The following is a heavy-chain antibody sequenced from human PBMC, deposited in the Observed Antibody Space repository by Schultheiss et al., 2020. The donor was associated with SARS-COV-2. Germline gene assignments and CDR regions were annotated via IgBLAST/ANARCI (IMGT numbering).Heavy chain of an antibody. J-gene: IGHJ4*02. D-gene: IGHD2-2*01. Sequence: GGSLRLSCAASGFTFSSYWMHWVRQAPGKGLVWVSRINSDGSSTSYADSVKGRFTISRDNAKNTLYLQMNSLRAEDTAVYYCAKGSVVVPAAPGLGDYWGQGTLVTVSS. CDR1: GFTFSSYW. V-gene: IGHV3-74*01. CDR2: INSDGSST. CDR3: AKGSVVVPAAPGLGDY.